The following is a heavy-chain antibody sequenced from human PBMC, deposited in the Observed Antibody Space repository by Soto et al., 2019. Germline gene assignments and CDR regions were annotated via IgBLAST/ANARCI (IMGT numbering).Heavy chain of an antibody. J-gene: IGHJ4*02. CDR2: IIPIFGTA. D-gene: IGHD5-12*01. Sequence: QVQLVQSGAEVKKPGSSVKVSCKASGGTFSSYAISWVRQAPGQGLEWMGGIIPIFGTANYAQKFQGRVTITADESTSTAYMELSSLRSEDTAVYYCARDPNSGYDPYFDYWGQGTLVTVSS. V-gene: IGHV1-69*01. CDR1: GGTFSSYA. CDR3: ARDPNSGYDPYFDY.